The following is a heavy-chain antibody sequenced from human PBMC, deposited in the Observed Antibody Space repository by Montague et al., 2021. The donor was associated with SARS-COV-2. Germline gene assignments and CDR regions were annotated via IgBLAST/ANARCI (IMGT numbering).Heavy chain of an antibody. CDR3: AKAYYGDYLIDAFDI. J-gene: IGHJ3*02. CDR2: IWYDGSNK. D-gene: IGHD4-17*01. CDR1: GFTFSSYG. Sequence: SLRLSCPASGFTFSSYGMHWFRQAPGKGLEWVAVIWYDGSNKYYVDSVKGRFTIPRDNSKNTLYLQINSLRAEDTAVYYCAKAYYGDYLIDAFDIWGQGTMVTVSS. V-gene: IGHV3-33*06.